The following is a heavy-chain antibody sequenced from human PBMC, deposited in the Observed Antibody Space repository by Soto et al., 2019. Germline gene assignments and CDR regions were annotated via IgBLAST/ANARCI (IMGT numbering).Heavy chain of an antibody. CDR2: ISAYNGNT. V-gene: IGHV1-18*01. Sequence: SVEVSLRAAGYTFTSYGISWVRQAPGQGLEWMGWISAYNGNTNYAQKLQGRVTMTTDTSTSTAYMELRSLRSDDTAVYYCARADGIAAAGTDYWGQGTLVTVSS. J-gene: IGHJ4*02. CDR3: ARADGIAAAGTDY. CDR1: GYTFTSYG. D-gene: IGHD6-13*01.